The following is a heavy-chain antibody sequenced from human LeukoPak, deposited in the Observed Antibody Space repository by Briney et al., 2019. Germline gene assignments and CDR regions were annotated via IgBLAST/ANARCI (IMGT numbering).Heavy chain of an antibody. D-gene: IGHD6-6*01. Sequence: GGSLKLSCAASGFTFSSYAMHWVRQAPGKGLEWVAVIWYDGSNKYYADSVKGRFTISRDNSKNTEYVQMNSLRAEDTAVYYCARDRSSSDAYYVMDVWGQGTTVTVSS. V-gene: IGHV3-33*01. CDR1: GFTFSSYA. CDR2: IWYDGSNK. CDR3: ARDRSSSDAYYVMDV. J-gene: IGHJ6*02.